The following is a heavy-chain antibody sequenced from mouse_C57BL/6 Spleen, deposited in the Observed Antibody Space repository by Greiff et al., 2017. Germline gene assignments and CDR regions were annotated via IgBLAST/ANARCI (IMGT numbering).Heavy chain of an antibody. CDR3: ARAVYDYGGWFDY. V-gene: IGHV5-17*01. CDR2: ISSGSSTI. D-gene: IGHD2-4*01. CDR1: GFTFSDYG. J-gene: IGHJ2*01. Sequence: EVKLVESGGGLVKPGGSLKLSCAASGFTFSDYGMHWVRQAPEKGLEWVAYISSGSSTIYYADTVKGRFTISSDNAKNTLFLQMTSLRSEDTAMYYCARAVYDYGGWFDYWGQGTTLTVSS.